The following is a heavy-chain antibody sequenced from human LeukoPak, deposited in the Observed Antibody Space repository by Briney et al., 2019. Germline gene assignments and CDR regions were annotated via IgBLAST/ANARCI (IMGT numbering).Heavy chain of an antibody. Sequence: GGSLRLSCAASGFTFSSYGMHWVRQAPGKGLEWVAVISYDGSNKYYADSVKGRFTISRDNSKNTLYLQMNSLRAEDTAVYYCAKEYRSRSGYDSLFDYWGQGTLVTVSS. CDR1: GFTFSSYG. V-gene: IGHV3-30*18. CDR2: ISYDGSNK. D-gene: IGHD5-12*01. J-gene: IGHJ4*02. CDR3: AKEYRSRSGYDSLFDY.